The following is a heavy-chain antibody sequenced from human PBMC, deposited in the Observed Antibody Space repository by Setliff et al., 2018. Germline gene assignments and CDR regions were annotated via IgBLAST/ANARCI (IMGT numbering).Heavy chain of an antibody. CDR3: ARVSRTIVGARGFDY. J-gene: IGHJ4*02. D-gene: IGHD1-26*01. Sequence: SVKVSCKASGGTFSSYGISWVRQAPGQGLEWMGGIIPFFGTANYAQKFQGRVTITADESTSTAYMELSSLRSEDTAVYYCARVSRTIVGARGFDYWGQGTLVTVSS. V-gene: IGHV1-69*13. CDR1: GGTFSSYG. CDR2: IIPFFGTA.